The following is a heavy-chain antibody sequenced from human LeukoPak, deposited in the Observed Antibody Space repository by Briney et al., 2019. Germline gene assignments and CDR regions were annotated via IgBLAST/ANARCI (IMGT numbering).Heavy chain of an antibody. V-gene: IGHV4-34*01. CDR2: INHSGST. CDR3: ARAVGKHYYYYGMDV. CDR1: GGSFSGYY. J-gene: IGHJ6*02. D-gene: IGHD7-27*01. Sequence: SETLSLTCAVYGGSFSGYYWSWIRQPPGNGLEWIGEINHSGSTNYNPSLKSRVTISVDTSKNQFSLKLSSVTAADTAVYYCARAVGKHYYYYGMDVWGQGTTVTVSS.